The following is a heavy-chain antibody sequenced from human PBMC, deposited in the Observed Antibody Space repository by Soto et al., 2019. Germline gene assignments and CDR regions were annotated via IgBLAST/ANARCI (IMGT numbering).Heavy chain of an antibody. CDR2: IIPIFGTA. V-gene: IGHV1-69*01. CDR1: GGTFSSYA. CDR3: ARSWIKLDIVVVVAATDYYYGMDV. J-gene: IGHJ6*02. D-gene: IGHD2-15*01. Sequence: QVQLVQSGAEVKKPGSSVKVSCKASGGTFSSYAISWVRQAPGQGLEWMGGIIPIFGTANYAQKFQGRVTITADESTSTAYMELSSLRSEDTAVYYCARSWIKLDIVVVVAATDYYYGMDVWGQWTTVTVSS.